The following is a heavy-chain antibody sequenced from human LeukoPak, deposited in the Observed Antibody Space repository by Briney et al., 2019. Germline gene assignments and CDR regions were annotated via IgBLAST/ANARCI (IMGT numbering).Heavy chain of an antibody. CDR1: GYTFTGYY. V-gene: IGHV1-2*06. D-gene: IGHD1-26*01. CDR3: ASQGWGSGSYRIDY. CDR2: INPNSGGT. J-gene: IGHJ4*02. Sequence: ASVKVCCKASGYTFTGYYMHWVRQAPGQGLEWMGRINPNSGGTNYSQKFQGRVTMTRDTSISTAYMELSRLRSDDTAVYYCASQGWGSGSYRIDYWGQGTLVTVSS.